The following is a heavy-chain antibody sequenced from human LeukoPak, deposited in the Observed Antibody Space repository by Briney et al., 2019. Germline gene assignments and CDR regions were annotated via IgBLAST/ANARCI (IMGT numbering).Heavy chain of an antibody. J-gene: IGHJ4*02. V-gene: IGHV3-30*18. D-gene: IGHD6-13*01. CDR3: AKDQGGSSWYW. CDR2: ISYDGSNK. CDR1: GFTFSSYG. Sequence: GGSLRLSCAASGFTFSSYGMHWVRQAPGKGLEWVAVISYDGSNKYYADSVKGRFTISRDNSKNTLYLQMNSLRAEDTAVYYCAKDQGGSSWYWWGQGTLVTVSS.